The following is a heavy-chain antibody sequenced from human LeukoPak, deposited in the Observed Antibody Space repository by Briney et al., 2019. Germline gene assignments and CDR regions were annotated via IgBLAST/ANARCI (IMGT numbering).Heavy chain of an antibody. V-gene: IGHV4-59*01. CDR1: GGSISSYY. CDR3: ARTVTTLSWSDP. CDR2: IYYSGST. Sequence: KASETLSLTCTVSGGSISSYYWSWIRQPPGKGLEWIGYIYYSGSTNYNPSLKSRVTISVDTSKNQFSLKLSSVTAADTAVYYCARTVTTLSWSDPWGQGTLVTVSS. J-gene: IGHJ5*02. D-gene: IGHD4-17*01.